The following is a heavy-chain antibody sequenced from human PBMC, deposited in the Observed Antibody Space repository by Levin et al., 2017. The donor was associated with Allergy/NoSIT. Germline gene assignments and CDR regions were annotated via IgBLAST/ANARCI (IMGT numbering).Heavy chain of an antibody. Sequence: PGGSLRLSCAASGFTFSSYAMHWVRQAPGKGLEWVAVISYDGSNKYYADSVKGRFTISRDNSKNTLYLQMNSLRAEDTAVYYCARGSGGMVRGVIIHLGYWGQGTLVTVSS. J-gene: IGHJ4*02. D-gene: IGHD3-10*01. CDR1: GFTFSSYA. CDR2: ISYDGSNK. V-gene: IGHV3-30-3*01. CDR3: ARGSGGMVRGVIIHLGY.